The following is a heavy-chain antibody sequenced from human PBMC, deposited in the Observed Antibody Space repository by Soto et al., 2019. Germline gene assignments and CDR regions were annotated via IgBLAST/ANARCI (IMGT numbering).Heavy chain of an antibody. CDR2: INPSGGST. CDR3: ARGDIVAIFGMDV. D-gene: IGHD5-12*01. CDR1: GYTFTSYY. Sequence: QVQLVQSGAEVKKPGASVKVSCKASGYTFTSYYMHWVRQAPGQGLEWMGIINPSGGSTTYAQKVQGRVTMTRDTSTCTVYMELSSLRSEDTAVYYCARGDIVAIFGMDVWGQGTTVTVSS. V-gene: IGHV1-46*01. J-gene: IGHJ6*02.